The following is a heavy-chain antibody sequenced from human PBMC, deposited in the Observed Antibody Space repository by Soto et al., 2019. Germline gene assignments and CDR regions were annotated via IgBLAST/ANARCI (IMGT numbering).Heavy chain of an antibody. Sequence: EVLLLESGGRLVQPGGSLTLSCAASGFPFSHYEMNWVCQAPGRGLEWVSYIKSSGDTGHYADSVKGRFTVSRDNAKNLLFLQLTSLSVEDTATYYCTRDPFDFWGPGTLVVVS. CDR3: TRDPFDF. V-gene: IGHV3-48*03. CDR1: GFPFSHYE. CDR2: IKSSGDTG. J-gene: IGHJ4*02.